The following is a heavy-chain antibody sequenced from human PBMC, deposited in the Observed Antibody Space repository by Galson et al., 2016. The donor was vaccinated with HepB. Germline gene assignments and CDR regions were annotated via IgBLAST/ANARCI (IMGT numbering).Heavy chain of an antibody. D-gene: IGHD2-21*02. CDR2: ISAGADRS. J-gene: IGHJ2*01. Sequence: SLRLSCAASGFTFGDYAMSWFRQAPGKGLEWFSAISAGADRSYYADSVKGRFTISRDNSKNTLYLQMNSLRTEDTAVYYCAKDWGYCGGDCPVYFDLWGRGTLVTVSS. CDR1: GFTFGDYA. CDR3: AKDWGYCGGDCPVYFDL. V-gene: IGHV3-23*01.